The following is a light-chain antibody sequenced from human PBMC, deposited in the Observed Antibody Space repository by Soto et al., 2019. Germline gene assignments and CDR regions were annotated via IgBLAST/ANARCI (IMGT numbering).Light chain of an antibody. CDR1: SSDVGYYNY. CDR2: DVS. CDR3: SSYTSSSTYV. V-gene: IGLV2-14*01. Sequence: QSALTQPASVSGSPGQSITISCTGTSSDVGYYNYVSWYQQHPGKAPKLMIYDVSNRPSGVSNRFSGSKSGNTASLTISGLQAEDEADYHCSSYTSSSTYVFGSGTKVTV. J-gene: IGLJ1*01.